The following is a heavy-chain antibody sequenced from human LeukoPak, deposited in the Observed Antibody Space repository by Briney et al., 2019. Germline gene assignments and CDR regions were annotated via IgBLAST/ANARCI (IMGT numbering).Heavy chain of an antibody. D-gene: IGHD4-11*01. J-gene: IGHJ6*02. V-gene: IGHV3-7*01. CDR1: GFTFSSYW. CDR3: ARFLGESTVTTRYYYGMDV. CDR2: IKQDGSEK. Sequence: GGSLRLSCAASGFTFSSYWMSWVRQAPGKGLEWVANIKQDGSEKYYVDSVKGRFTISRDNAKNSLYLQMNSLRAEDTAVYYCARFLGESTVTTRYYYGMDVWGQGTTVTVSS.